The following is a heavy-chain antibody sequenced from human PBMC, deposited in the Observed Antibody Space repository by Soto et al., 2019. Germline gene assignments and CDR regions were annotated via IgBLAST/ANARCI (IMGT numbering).Heavy chain of an antibody. CDR2: ISYDGSNK. J-gene: IGHJ5*02. CDR3: ARDPAVYSRRNWFDP. D-gene: IGHD6-13*01. Sequence: QVQLVESGGGVVQPGRSLRLSCAASGFTFSSYAMHWVRQAPGKGLEWVAVISYDGSNKYYADSVKGRFTISRDNSKNTLYLQMNSLRADDTAVYYCARDPAVYSRRNWFDPWGQGTLVTVSS. V-gene: IGHV3-30-3*01. CDR1: GFTFSSYA.